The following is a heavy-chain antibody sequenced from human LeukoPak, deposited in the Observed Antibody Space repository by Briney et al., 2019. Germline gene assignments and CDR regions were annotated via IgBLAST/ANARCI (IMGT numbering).Heavy chain of an antibody. D-gene: IGHD2-15*01. CDR1: GFTVSSNY. CDR3: ARARGGPYPFDY. V-gene: IGHV3-53*01. J-gene: IGHJ4*02. Sequence: GGSLRLSCAASGFTVSSNYMSWVRQAPGKGLEWVSVIYSGGSTYYADSVKGRFTISRDNSKNTLYLQMNSLRAEDTAVYYCARARGGPYPFDYWGQGTLVTVSS. CDR2: IYSGGST.